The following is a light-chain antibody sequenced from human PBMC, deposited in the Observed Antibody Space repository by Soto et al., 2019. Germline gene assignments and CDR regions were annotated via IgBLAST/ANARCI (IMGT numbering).Light chain of an antibody. CDR1: QSVTSY. CDR2: GAS. Sequence: EIVLTQSPGTLSLSPGERGTLSCRASQSVTSYLAWYQQKPGQAPRLLIYGASSRATGIPDRFSGSGSGTDFTLTISRLEPEDFAVYYCQQYNNWPRTFGQGTKVDIK. CDR3: QQYNNWPRT. V-gene: IGKV3-20*01. J-gene: IGKJ1*01.